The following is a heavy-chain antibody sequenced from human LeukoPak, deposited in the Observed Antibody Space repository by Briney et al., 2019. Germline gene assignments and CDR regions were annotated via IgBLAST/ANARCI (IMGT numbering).Heavy chain of an antibody. CDR1: GGTFSSYA. J-gene: IGHJ4*02. Sequence: ASVKVSCKASGGTFSSYAISWVRQAPGQGLEWMGGIIPIFGTANYAQKFQGRVTITADESTSTAYMELSSLRSEDTAVYYCARFSTNIAAADHYSDYWGQGTLVTVSS. CDR2: IIPIFGTA. CDR3: ARFSTNIAAADHYSDY. D-gene: IGHD6-13*01. V-gene: IGHV1-69*13.